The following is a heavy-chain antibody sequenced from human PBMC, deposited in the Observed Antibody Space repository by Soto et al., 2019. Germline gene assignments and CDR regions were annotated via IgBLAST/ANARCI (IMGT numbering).Heavy chain of an antibody. V-gene: IGHV4-31*03. D-gene: IGHD3-16*01. CDR3: ARVEALYYGPGALDF. J-gene: IGHJ6*02. CDR1: WGKIVDLGDR. CDR2: IFFNGGT. Sequence: SSTVFWGKIVDLGDRRSMKNKNPGKGLEWIGYIFFNGGTYDNPSLQSRLSISIDTSKNQFSLKLRSVTAADSAVFFFARVEALYYGPGALDFWG.